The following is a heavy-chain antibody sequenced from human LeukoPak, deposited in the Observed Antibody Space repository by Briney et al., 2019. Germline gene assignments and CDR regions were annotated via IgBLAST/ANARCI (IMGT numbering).Heavy chain of an antibody. J-gene: IGHJ4*02. V-gene: IGHV3-23*01. D-gene: IGHD1-1*01. Sequence: GGSLRPSCAASGFTFSDYYMSWIRQAPGKGLEWVSAISGSGGSTYYADSVKGRFTISRDNSKNTLYLQMNSLRAEDTAVYCCAKDLKLEPIPQSFDYWGQGTLVTVSS. CDR3: AKDLKLEPIPQSFDY. CDR2: ISGSGGST. CDR1: GFTFSDYY.